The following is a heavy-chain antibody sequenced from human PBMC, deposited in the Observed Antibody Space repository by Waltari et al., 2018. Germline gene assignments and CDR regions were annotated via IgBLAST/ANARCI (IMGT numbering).Heavy chain of an antibody. J-gene: IGHJ2*01. Sequence: QVQLQESGPGLVKPSQTLSLTCTVSGGSISSGDYYWSWIRQPPGKGLEWIGYIYYSGSTYYNPPLKSRVTISVDTSKNQFSLKLSSVTAADTAVYYCARGGGLSVVTYWYFDLWGRGTLVTVSS. CDR3: ARGGGLSVVTYWYFDL. D-gene: IGHD3-10*01. CDR1: GGSISSGDYY. V-gene: IGHV4-30-4*08. CDR2: IYYSGST.